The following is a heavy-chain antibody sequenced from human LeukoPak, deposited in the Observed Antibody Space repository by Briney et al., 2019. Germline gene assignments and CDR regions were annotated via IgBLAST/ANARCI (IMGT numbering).Heavy chain of an antibody. V-gene: IGHV1-46*01. CDR3: ARAGKYYDFNDAFDI. Sequence: ASVKVSCKASGYTFTGYYMHWVRQAPGQGLEWMGIINPSGGSTSYAQKFQGRVTMTRDMSTSTVYMELSSLRSEDTAVYYCARAGKYYDFNDAFDIWGQGTMVTVSS. D-gene: IGHD3-3*01. CDR2: INPSGGST. CDR1: GYTFTGYY. J-gene: IGHJ3*02.